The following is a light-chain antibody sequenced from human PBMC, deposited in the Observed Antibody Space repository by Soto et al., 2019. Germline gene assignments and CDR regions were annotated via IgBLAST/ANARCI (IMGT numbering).Light chain of an antibody. CDR1: RSNIGNNA. Sequence: QSVLTQPPSVSAAPRQRVTICCSGSRSNIGNNAVNWYQHLPGKAPKLLVHFDDRVPSGVSDRFSGSKSGTSASLAISGLQSEDEADYYCAAWDDSLNGPVFGAGTKLTVL. J-gene: IGLJ3*02. CDR3: AAWDDSLNGPV. CDR2: FDD. V-gene: IGLV1-36*01.